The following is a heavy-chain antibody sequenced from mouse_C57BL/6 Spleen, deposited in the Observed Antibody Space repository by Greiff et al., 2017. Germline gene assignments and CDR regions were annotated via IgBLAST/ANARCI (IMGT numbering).Heavy chain of an antibody. D-gene: IGHD2-12*01. V-gene: IGHV2-2*01. CDR1: GFSLTSYG. CDR2: IWSGGST. J-gene: IGHJ4*01. Sequence: VKLQESGPGLVQPSQSLSITCTVSGFSLTSYGVHWVRQSPGKGLEWLGVIWSGGSTDYNAAFISTLSISKDNSKIQVFFKMNSLHADDTAIYYCSIPAYYSLYAMDYWGQGTSVTVSS. CDR3: SIPAYYSLYAMDY.